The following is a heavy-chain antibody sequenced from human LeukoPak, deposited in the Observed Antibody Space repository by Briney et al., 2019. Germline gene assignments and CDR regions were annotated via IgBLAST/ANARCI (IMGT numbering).Heavy chain of an antibody. Sequence: ASVKVSCKASGYTLTRFFIHWVRQAPGQGLEWMGIINPNGGSTSYSQKFQGRVAMTRDTSTNTVYLALTSLQSDDTAVYYCARGSESIANDYWGRGTLVTVSS. J-gene: IGHJ4*02. CDR3: ARGSESIANDY. CDR1: GYTLTRFF. V-gene: IGHV1-46*01. CDR2: INPNGGST. D-gene: IGHD6-6*01.